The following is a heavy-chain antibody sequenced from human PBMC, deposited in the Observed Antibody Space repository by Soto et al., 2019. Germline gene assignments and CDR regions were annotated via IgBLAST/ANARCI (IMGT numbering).Heavy chain of an antibody. D-gene: IGHD1-26*01. Sequence: PGGSLRLSCEASGFTFSSYAMHWVRQAPGEGLEYVSAISDNGGGTYYANSVRGRFIISRDNSKNTLYLQMSSLRAEDTAVYYCAKEDVGGYYYSGLWGRGTLVTVSS. V-gene: IGHV3-64*01. CDR1: GFTFSSYA. CDR2: ISDNGGGT. J-gene: IGHJ4*02. CDR3: AKEDVGGYYYSGL.